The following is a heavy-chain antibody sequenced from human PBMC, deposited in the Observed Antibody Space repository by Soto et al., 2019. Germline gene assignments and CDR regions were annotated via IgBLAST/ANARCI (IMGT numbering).Heavy chain of an antibody. CDR3: AALGVTFEH. V-gene: IGHV1-58*01. CDR2: IGVGSGNR. J-gene: IGHJ4*02. CDR1: GFTFTSSA. D-gene: IGHD2-21*02. Sequence: SVKVSCKASGFTFTSSAVQWVRQARGQRLEWIGWIGVGSGNRHYAQKFQERVTITRDMSTNTAYMELSSLRSEDTAVYYCAALGVTFEHWGQGTLVTVS.